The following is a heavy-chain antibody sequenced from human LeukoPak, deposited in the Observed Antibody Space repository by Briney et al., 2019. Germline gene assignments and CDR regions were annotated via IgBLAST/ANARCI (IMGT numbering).Heavy chain of an antibody. CDR1: GYIFTSYW. Sequence: GESLKISRKGSGYIFTSYWIGWVRQMPGKGLEWVGIIYPGDSDTRYSPSFQDQVTISADKSISTAYLQWSSLKASDTAMYYCARHRAIGVRGVPWVGPNWFDPWGQGTLVTVSS. D-gene: IGHD3-10*01. J-gene: IGHJ5*02. V-gene: IGHV5-51*01. CDR2: IYPGDSDT. CDR3: ARHRAIGVRGVPWVGPNWFDP.